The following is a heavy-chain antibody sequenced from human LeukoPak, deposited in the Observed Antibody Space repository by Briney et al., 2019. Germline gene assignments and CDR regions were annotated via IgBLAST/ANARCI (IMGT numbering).Heavy chain of an antibody. CDR3: AREESIGRYQFLHDY. CDR1: GYTSIRNG. J-gene: IGHJ4*02. V-gene: IGHV1-18*01. Sequence: ASVKVSCKASGYTSIRNGISWVRQAPGQGLEWMGWISPYNENRKYLQKLQGRVTLSTDTSTSTAYMELRSLTSDDTAVYYCAREESIGRYQFLHDYWGQGTLVTVSS. D-gene: IGHD1-26*01. CDR2: ISPYNENR.